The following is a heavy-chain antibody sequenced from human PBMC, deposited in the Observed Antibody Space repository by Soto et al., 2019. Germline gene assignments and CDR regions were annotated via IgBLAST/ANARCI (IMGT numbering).Heavy chain of an antibody. J-gene: IGHJ6*02. CDR1: VFAFIDFY. Sequence: PGWSLRLSCASSVFAFIDFYMSWTRQAPGKGLEWISYISGGGTTVFYADSVKGRFTISRDNAQKSLYLQMDSLTSEDTAIYYCARDREPSVYHGMAVWGQGTTVTVSS. CDR2: ISGGGTTV. V-gene: IGHV3-11*01. CDR3: ARDREPSVYHGMAV.